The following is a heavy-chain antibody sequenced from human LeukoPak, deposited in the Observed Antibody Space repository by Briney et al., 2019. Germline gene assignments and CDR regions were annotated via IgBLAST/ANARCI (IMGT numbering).Heavy chain of an antibody. CDR2: IYYSGST. J-gene: IGHJ5*02. D-gene: IGHD3-10*01. Sequence: SETLSLTCTVSGGSISTYYWSWIWQPPGKGPDWIGYIYYSGSTNYNPSLKSRITMSVDTSKNQFSLKLSSVTAADTAVYYCARGSTLPRIRDNWLDPWGQGTLVTVSS. CDR1: GGSISTYY. CDR3: ARGSTLPRIRDNWLDP. V-gene: IGHV4-59*01.